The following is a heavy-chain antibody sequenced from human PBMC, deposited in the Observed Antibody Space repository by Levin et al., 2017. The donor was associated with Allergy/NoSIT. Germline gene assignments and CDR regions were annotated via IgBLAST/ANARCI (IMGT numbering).Heavy chain of an antibody. V-gene: IGHV1-46*01. D-gene: IGHD1-1*01. CDR1: GYNFTRHY. Sequence: GESLKISCKASGYNFTRHYMHWVRQAPGQGLEWMGIIDPSGGDTSYAQNFQGRVTMTWDTSTSTVYMELSSLRSEDTASYYCARVGGYNWNDGSDFWGQGTLVIVSS. CDR2: IDPSGGDT. CDR3: ARVGGYNWNDGSDF. J-gene: IGHJ4*02.